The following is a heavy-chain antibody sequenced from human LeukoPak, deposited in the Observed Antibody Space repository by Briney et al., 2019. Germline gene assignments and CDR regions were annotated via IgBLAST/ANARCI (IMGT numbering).Heavy chain of an antibody. Sequence: GGSLRLSCAASGFTFSSYAMNWVRPAPGRGLEWVSGFSGSGGTTYSADSVKGRFTISRDNSKNTLYLPMNSLRAEDTAVYYCANGNRCTSPNCLGYYYFYMDVWGKGTTVTVSS. D-gene: IGHD2-8*01. J-gene: IGHJ6*03. CDR2: FSGSGGTT. CDR3: ANGNRCTSPNCLGYYYFYMDV. V-gene: IGHV3-23*01. CDR1: GFTFSSYA.